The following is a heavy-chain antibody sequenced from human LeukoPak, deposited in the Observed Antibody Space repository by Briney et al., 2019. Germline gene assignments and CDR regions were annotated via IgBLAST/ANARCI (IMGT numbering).Heavy chain of an antibody. CDR3: ARGEDH. V-gene: IGHV3-48*02. CDR2: ISSRSSSI. J-gene: IGHJ4*02. Sequence: TGGSLRLSCTASEFTFSNYSMNWVRQAPGKGLEWVSYISSRSSSIAYADSVKGRFTISRDNAKNSLYLQMNSLRDEDTAVYYCARGEDHWGQGTLVTVSS. CDR1: EFTFSNYS.